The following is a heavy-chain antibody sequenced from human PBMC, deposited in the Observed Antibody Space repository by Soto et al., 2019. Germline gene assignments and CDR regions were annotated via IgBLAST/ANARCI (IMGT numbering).Heavy chain of an antibody. CDR3: AQSLFTFLGVFSVVFNI. D-gene: IGHD3-3*01. Sequence: GSGPTLVNPTQTLTLTCTFSGFSLSTSGVGVGWIRQPPGKALEWLALIYWDDDKRYSPSLKSRLTITKDTSKNQVVLTMTNMEPVNTATYSCAQSLFTFLGVFSVVFNIGAKGKMATV. CDR2: IYWDDDK. V-gene: IGHV2-5*02. CDR1: GFSLSTSGVG. J-gene: IGHJ3*02.